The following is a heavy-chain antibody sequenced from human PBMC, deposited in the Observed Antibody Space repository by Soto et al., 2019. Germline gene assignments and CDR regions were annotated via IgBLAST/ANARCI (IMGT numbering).Heavy chain of an antibody. Sequence: QVQLVESGGGVVQPGRSLRLSCAASGFTFSSYGMHWVRQAPGKGLEWVAVIWYDGRNTYYADSVKGRFTISRDNSKNTLYLQMNSLRAEDTAVYYCARTAYYYDSSGYDVDCWGQGTLVTVSS. J-gene: IGHJ4*02. V-gene: IGHV3-33*01. D-gene: IGHD3-22*01. CDR2: IWYDGRNT. CDR1: GFTFSSYG. CDR3: ARTAYYYDSSGYDVDC.